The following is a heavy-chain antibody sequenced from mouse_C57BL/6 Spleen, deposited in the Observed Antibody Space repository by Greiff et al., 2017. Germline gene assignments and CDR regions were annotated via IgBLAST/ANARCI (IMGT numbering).Heavy chain of an antibody. CDR2: IDPSDSYT. V-gene: IGHV1-69*01. CDR3: AKPFDYGYFDY. D-gene: IGHD2-4*01. CDR1: GYTFTSYW. J-gene: IGHJ2*01. Sequence: QVQLQQPGAELVMPGASVKLSCKASGYTFTSYWMHWVKQRPGQGLEWIGEIDPSDSYTTYNQKFKGKSTLTVDKTSSPAYMQLSSLTSYESAVYYCAKPFDYGYFDYWGQGTTLTVSS.